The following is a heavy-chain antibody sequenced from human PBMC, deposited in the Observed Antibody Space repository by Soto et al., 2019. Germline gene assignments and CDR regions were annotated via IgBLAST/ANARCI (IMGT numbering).Heavy chain of an antibody. CDR3: ARSYVQSRPIDY. Sequence: QVQLLQSGAEVKKPGASVKVSCQASGYSITAYYLHWVRQVPGQGFEWMGVMNPGDGSTRSSQGFQGRVTMTADTSTSTVYMELSSLRSEDTAVYYCARSYVQSRPIDYWGQGTLVTVSS. CDR1: GYSITAYY. D-gene: IGHD3-10*02. CDR2: MNPGDGST. J-gene: IGHJ4*02. V-gene: IGHV1-46*01.